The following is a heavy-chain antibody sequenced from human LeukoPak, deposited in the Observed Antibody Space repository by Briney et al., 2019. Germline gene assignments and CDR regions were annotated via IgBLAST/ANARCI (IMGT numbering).Heavy chain of an antibody. CDR3: VTLGLASPSDY. V-gene: IGHV3-64D*09. Sequence: GGSLRLSCSASGFTFSTYATHWVRQAPGKGLEYVSAISSNGGSTYYADSVRGRFTISRDNSKKTLYLQMGSLRTEDTAVYYCVTLGLASPSDYWGQGTLVTVSS. D-gene: IGHD3/OR15-3a*01. CDR2: ISSNGGST. J-gene: IGHJ4*02. CDR1: GFTFSTYA.